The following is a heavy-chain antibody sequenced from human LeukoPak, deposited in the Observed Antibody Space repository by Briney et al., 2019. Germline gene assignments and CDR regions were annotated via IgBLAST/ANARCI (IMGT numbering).Heavy chain of an antibody. CDR2: ISSSSSYI. Sequence: GGSLRLSCAASGFTFSSYSMNWVRQAPGKGLEWVSSISSSSSYIYYADSVKGRFTISRDNAKNSLYLQMNSLRAEDTAVYYCARDLWLAPGEGSDWGQGTLVTVSS. J-gene: IGHJ4*02. CDR1: GFTFSSYS. CDR3: ARDLWLAPGEGSD. D-gene: IGHD6-19*01. V-gene: IGHV3-21*01.